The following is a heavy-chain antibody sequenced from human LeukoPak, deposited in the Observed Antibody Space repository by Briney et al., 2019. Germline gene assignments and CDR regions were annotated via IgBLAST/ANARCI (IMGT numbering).Heavy chain of an antibody. CDR1: GGSISSSNHY. V-gene: IGHV4-39*07. CDR3: ARDREYYYDSSGSFDY. J-gene: IGHJ4*02. CDR2: IYYSGTT. Sequence: SETLSLTCTVSGGSISSSNHYWAWIRQPPGKGLEWIGNIYYSGTTYYNPSLKSRVTISVDTSKNQFSLKLSSVTAADMAVYYCARDREYYYDSSGSFDYWGQGTLVTVSS. D-gene: IGHD3-22*01.